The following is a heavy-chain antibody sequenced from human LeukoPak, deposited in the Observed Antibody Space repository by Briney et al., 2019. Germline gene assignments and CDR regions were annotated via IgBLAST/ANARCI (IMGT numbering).Heavy chain of an antibody. D-gene: IGHD3-22*01. CDR3: ATDRSVTMIVDF. Sequence: SETLSLTCTVSRYSISSGYFWVWIRQPPGKGLEWIGSGYHSGSPYYNPSLKSRVTISVDTSKNQFSLKLTSVTAADTAVYYCATDRSVTMIVDFWGQGTLVTVSS. CDR2: GYHSGSP. J-gene: IGHJ4*02. V-gene: IGHV4-38-2*02. CDR1: RYSISSGYF.